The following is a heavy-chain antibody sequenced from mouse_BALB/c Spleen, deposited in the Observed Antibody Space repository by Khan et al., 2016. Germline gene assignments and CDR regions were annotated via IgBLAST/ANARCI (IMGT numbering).Heavy chain of an antibody. J-gene: IGHJ4*01. CDR3: ARTPTADYAMDY. Sequence: EVQLQESGPGLVKPSQSLSLTCIVTGYSITSDYAWNWIRQFPGNKLEWMGYISYSGSTRSYPSLKSRISITRDTSKNQFFLQLNSVTTEDTATDYCARTPTADYAMDYWGQGTSVTVSS. CDR1: GYSITSDYA. CDR2: ISYSGST. V-gene: IGHV3-2*02. D-gene: IGHD1-2*01.